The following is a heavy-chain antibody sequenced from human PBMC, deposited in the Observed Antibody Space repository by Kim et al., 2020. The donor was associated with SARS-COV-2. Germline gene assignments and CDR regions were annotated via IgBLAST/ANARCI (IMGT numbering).Heavy chain of an antibody. CDR2: T. J-gene: IGHJ4*02. V-gene: IGHV5-51*01. Sequence: TRYSPSFQGQVTISADKSISTAYLQWSSLKASDTAMYYCASQGESGYFDYWGQGTLVTVSS. CDR3: ASQGESGYFDY. D-gene: IGHD3-10*01.